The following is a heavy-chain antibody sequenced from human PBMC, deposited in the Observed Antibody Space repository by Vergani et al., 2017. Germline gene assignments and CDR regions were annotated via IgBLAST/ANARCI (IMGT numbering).Heavy chain of an antibody. CDR3: ARGALWWLRQIDS. J-gene: IGHJ4*02. V-gene: IGHV4-59*01. D-gene: IGHD2-21*01. Sequence: QVQLQESGPGLVKPSETLSLTCSVSGDSMNTYYWTWIRHPPGKGLEWIGYIYDSGDTKYNPSLKSRVTMSVDTSKNQFSLNLYSVAAADTAVHYCARGALWWLRQIDSWVEGTLLTVSS. CDR1: GDSMNTYY. CDR2: IYDSGDT.